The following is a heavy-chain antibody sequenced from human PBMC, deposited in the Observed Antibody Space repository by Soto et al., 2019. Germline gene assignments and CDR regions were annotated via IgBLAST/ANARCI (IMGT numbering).Heavy chain of an antibody. CDR3: AMGDYDILTGYLKYYYGMDV. CDR1: GGSVSSGSYY. Sequence: SETLSLTCTVSGGSVSSGSYYWSWIRQPPGKGLEWIGYIYYSGSTNYNPSLKSRVTISVDTSRNQFSLKLSSVTAADTAVYYCAMGDYDILTGYLKYYYGMDVWGQGTTVTVSS. V-gene: IGHV4-61*01. D-gene: IGHD3-9*01. CDR2: IYYSGST. J-gene: IGHJ6*02.